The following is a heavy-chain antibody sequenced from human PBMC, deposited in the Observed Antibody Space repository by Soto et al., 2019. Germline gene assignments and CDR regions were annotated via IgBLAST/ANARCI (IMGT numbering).Heavy chain of an antibody. CDR3: ARVLLWFGELSNWFDP. Sequence: EVQLVESGGGLVKPGGSLRLSCAASGFTFSSYSMNWVRQAPGKGLEWVSSISSSSSCIYYADSVKGRFTISRDNAKNSLYLQMNSLRAEDTAVYYCARVLLWFGELSNWFDPWGQGTLVTVSS. D-gene: IGHD3-10*01. CDR1: GFTFSSYS. J-gene: IGHJ5*02. V-gene: IGHV3-21*01. CDR2: ISSSSSCI.